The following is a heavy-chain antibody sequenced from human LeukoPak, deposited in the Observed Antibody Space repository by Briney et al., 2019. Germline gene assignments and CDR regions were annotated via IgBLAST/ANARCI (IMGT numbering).Heavy chain of an antibody. CDR3: ARRSYNSPFRY. CDR1: GGSISRSNW. Sequence: SETLSLTCAVSGGSISRSNWWSWVRQPPGKGLEWIGEINHSGSTNYNPSLKSRVTISVDTSKNHFSLNLRSVTAADTAVYYCARRSYNSPFRYWGQGTPVTVSS. CDR2: INHSGST. D-gene: IGHD5-24*01. V-gene: IGHV4-4*02. J-gene: IGHJ4*02.